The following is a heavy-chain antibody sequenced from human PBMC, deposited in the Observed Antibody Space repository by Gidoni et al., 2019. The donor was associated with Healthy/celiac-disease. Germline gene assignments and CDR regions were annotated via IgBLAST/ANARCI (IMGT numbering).Heavy chain of an antibody. D-gene: IGHD6-19*01. CDR1: GFTFSSYA. CDR2: ISGSGGST. Sequence: EVQLLESGGGLVQPGGSLRLSCAAYGFTFSSYAMSCVRQAPGKGLVWVSSISGSGGSTYYADSVKGRFTISRDNSKNTLYLQMNSLRAEDTAVYYCAKGEEWLVLNFIDYWGQGTLVTVSS. CDR3: AKGEEWLVLNFIDY. J-gene: IGHJ4*02. V-gene: IGHV3-23*01.